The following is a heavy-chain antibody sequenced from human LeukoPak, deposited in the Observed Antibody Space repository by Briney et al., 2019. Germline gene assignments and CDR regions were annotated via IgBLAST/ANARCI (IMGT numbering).Heavy chain of an antibody. J-gene: IGHJ4*02. Sequence: GASVKVSCKASGYTFTSYDINWVRQATGQGLEWMGWMNPNSGNTGYAQKFQGRVTMTRNTSISTAYMELSSLRSEDTAVYYCARADRSSRITMIVVANLYYFDYWGQGTLVTVSS. D-gene: IGHD3-22*01. V-gene: IGHV1-8*01. CDR1: GYTFTSYD. CDR2: MNPNSGNT. CDR3: ARADRSSRITMIVVANLYYFDY.